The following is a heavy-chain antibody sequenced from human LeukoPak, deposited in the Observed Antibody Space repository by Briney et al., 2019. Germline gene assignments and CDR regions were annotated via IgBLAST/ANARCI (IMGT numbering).Heavy chain of an antibody. Sequence: SETLSLTCTVSGYSISSGYYWGWIRQPPGKGLEWIGSIYHSGSTYYNPSLKSRVTISVDTSKNQFSLKLSSVTAADTAVYYCARHKYDYVWGNPTLYDYWGQGTLVTVSS. D-gene: IGHD3-16*01. J-gene: IGHJ4*02. CDR1: GYSISSGYY. CDR3: ARHKYDYVWGNPTLYDY. CDR2: IYHSGST. V-gene: IGHV4-38-2*02.